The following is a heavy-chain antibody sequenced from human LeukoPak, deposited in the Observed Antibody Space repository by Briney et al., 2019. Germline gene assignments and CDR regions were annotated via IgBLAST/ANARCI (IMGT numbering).Heavy chain of an antibody. J-gene: IGHJ4*02. Sequence: GGSLRLSCAASGFIFSSYWMSWVRQAPGKRLEWVASINQDGSEKYYVDSVKGRFTISRDNAKNSLYLQMNSLRAEDTAVYYCARGGRLTAFYNYWGQGTLVTVSS. V-gene: IGHV3-7*04. CDR3: ARGGRLTAFYNY. CDR2: INQDGSEK. CDR1: GFIFSSYW. D-gene: IGHD3-9*01.